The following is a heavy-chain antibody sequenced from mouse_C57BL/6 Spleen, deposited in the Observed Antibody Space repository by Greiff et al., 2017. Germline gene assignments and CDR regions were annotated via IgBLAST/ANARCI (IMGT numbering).Heavy chain of an antibody. CDR1: GYTFTSYW. CDR2: IDPSDSYT. CDR3: ARSTTLFDY. Sequence: QVQLQQPGAELVRPGTSVKLSCKASGYTFTSYWMHWVKQRPGQGLEWVGVIDPSDSYTNYKQKFKGKATLTVDTSSSTAYMQLSSLTSEDSAVYYCARSTTLFDYWGQGTTLTVSS. V-gene: IGHV1-59*01. D-gene: IGHD2-13*01. J-gene: IGHJ2*01.